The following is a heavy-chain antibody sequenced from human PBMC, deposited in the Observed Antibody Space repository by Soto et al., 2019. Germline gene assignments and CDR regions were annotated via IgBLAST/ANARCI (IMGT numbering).Heavy chain of an antibody. V-gene: IGHV2-26*01. D-gene: IGHD3-3*01. J-gene: IGHJ6*02. CDR2: IFSNDEK. CDR3: ARIRITIFGVVPLDV. Sequence: SGPTLVNPTETLTLTCTVSGFSLSNARMGVSWIRQPPGKALEWLAHIFSNDEKSYSTSLKSRLTISKDTSKSQVVLTMTNMDPVDTATYYCARIRITIFGVVPLDVWGQGTTVTVSS. CDR1: GFSLSNARMG.